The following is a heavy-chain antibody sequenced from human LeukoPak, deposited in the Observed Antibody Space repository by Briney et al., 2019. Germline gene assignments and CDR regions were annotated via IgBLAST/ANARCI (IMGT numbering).Heavy chain of an antibody. Sequence: PGGSLRLSCAASGFTVSSNYMSWVRQAPGKGLEWVSAIYSGGSTYYADSVKGRFTISRDNSKNTLYLQMNSLRAEDTAVYYCASAMTTVTRYFDCWGQGTLVTVSS. CDR1: GFTVSSNY. CDR2: IYSGGST. V-gene: IGHV3-66*01. J-gene: IGHJ4*02. CDR3: ASAMTTVTRYFDC. D-gene: IGHD4-17*01.